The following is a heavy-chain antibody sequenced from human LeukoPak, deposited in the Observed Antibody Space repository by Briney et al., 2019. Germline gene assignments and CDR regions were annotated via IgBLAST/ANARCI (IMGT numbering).Heavy chain of an antibody. CDR2: INPNSGGT. D-gene: IGHD2-15*01. Sequence: ASMKVSCKASGYTFTGYYMHWVRQAPGQGLEWMGWINPNSGGTNYAQKFQGRVTMTRDTSISTAYMELSRLRSDDTAVYYCAREPYDCSGGSCYTWFDPWGQGTLVTVSS. J-gene: IGHJ5*02. V-gene: IGHV1-2*02. CDR1: GYTFTGYY. CDR3: AREPYDCSGGSCYTWFDP.